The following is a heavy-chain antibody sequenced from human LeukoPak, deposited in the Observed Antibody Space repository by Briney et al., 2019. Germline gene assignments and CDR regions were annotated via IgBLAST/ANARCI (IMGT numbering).Heavy chain of an antibody. V-gene: IGHV4-61*02. CDR1: GVSITSDYYY. CDR2: IYSSGST. Sequence: PSETLSLTCTVSGVSITSDYYYWSWTRQPAGKGLEWIGRIYSSGSTNYNPSLKSRVTISVDTSKNQFSLKLSSVTAADTAVYYCANMYGRDSGYYYYYYMDVWGKGTTVTVSS. J-gene: IGHJ6*03. D-gene: IGHD4-23*01. CDR3: ANMYGRDSGYYYYYYMDV.